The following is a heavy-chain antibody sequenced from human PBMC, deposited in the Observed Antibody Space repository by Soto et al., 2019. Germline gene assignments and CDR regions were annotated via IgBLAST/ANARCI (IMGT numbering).Heavy chain of an antibody. CDR3: AKAGDWNYVFDF. D-gene: IGHD1-7*01. Sequence: PGGSLRLSCAASGSGFTHYRIHWVRQVPGKGLEWVCRVNADGSSTTYAGFAKGRFTISRDNSKNTAYLEMNNLRVDDTALYYCAKAGDWNYVFDFWGQGTSVTVSS. J-gene: IGHJ4*02. CDR2: VNADGSST. CDR1: GSGFTHYR. V-gene: IGHV3-74*01.